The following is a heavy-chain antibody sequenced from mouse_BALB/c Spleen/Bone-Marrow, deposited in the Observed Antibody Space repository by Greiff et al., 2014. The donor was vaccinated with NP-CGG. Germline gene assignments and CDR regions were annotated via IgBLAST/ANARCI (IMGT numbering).Heavy chain of an antibody. CDR1: GYSFTSYW. CDR3: TRYYYGRYYAMDY. Sequence: EVQLQQSGTVLARPGASVKMSCKASGYSFTSYWMHWVKQRPGQGLEWIGAIYPGSSDTSYNQKFKGKAKLTAVTSASTAYMELSSLTNEDSAVYYCTRYYYGRYYAMDYWGQGTSVTVSS. J-gene: IGHJ4*01. D-gene: IGHD1-1*01. CDR2: IYPGSSDT. V-gene: IGHV1-5*01.